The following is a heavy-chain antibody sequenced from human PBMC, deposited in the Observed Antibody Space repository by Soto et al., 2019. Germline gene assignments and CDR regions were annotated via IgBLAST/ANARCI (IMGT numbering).Heavy chain of an antibody. CDR3: ARDLRITMVRGVMTYYGMDV. J-gene: IGHJ6*04. CDR2: IIPIFGTA. V-gene: IGHV1-69*01. CDR1: GGTFSSYA. D-gene: IGHD3-10*01. Sequence: QVQLVQSGAEVKKPGSSVKVSCKASGGTFSSYAISWVRQAPGQGLEWMGGIIPIFGTANYAQKFQGRVTITADEATSKAYMELSSLRCGDTAVYYCARDLRITMVRGVMTYYGMDVWGKGTTVTVSS.